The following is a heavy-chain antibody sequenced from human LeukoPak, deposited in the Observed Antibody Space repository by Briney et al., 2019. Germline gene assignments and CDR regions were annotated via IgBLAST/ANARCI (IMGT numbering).Heavy chain of an antibody. CDR1: GGSISSYY. CDR2: IYYSGST. CDR3: ARGCCSSTSCYADY. J-gene: IGHJ4*02. Sequence: PSETLSLTCTVSGGSISSYYWSWIRQPPGKGLEWIGYIYYSGSTNYNPSLKSRVTISVDTSKNQFSLKLSSVTAADTAVYYCARGCCSSTSCYADYWGQGTLVTVSS. V-gene: IGHV4-59*12. D-gene: IGHD2-2*01.